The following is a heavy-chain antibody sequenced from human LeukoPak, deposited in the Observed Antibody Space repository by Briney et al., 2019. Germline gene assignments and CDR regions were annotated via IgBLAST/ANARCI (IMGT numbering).Heavy chain of an antibody. CDR3: AKGGGSGGYDFWSGPVDY. CDR2: ISSDGNNK. J-gene: IGHJ4*02. D-gene: IGHD3-3*01. Sequence: GGSLRLSCAASGFTFNSYGMHWVRQAPGKGLEWVAVISSDGNNKYYADSVKGRFTISRDNSKNTLSLQMNSLRAEDTAMYYCAKGGGSGGYDFWSGPVDYWGQGTLVTVSS. CDR1: GFTFNSYG. V-gene: IGHV3-30*18.